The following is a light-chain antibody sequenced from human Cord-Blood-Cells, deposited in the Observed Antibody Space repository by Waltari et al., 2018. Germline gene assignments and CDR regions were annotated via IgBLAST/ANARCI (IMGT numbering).Light chain of an antibody. CDR1: SSDVGRYNL. V-gene: IGLV2-23*02. CDR2: EVS. CDR3: CSCAGSSTFYV. J-gene: IGLJ1*01. Sequence: QSALTQPASVSGSPGQSITISCTGTSSDVGRYNLVSWYQQHPGKAPKLMIYEVSKRPSGVSNRFSGSKSGNTASLTISGLQAEDEADYYCCSCAGSSTFYVFGTGTKVTVL.